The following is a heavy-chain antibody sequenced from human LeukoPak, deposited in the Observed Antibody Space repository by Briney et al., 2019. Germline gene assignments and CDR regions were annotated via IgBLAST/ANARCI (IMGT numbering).Heavy chain of an antibody. J-gene: IGHJ4*02. CDR2: INHSGST. Sequence: TSETLSLTCAVYGGSFSGYYWSWIRQPPGKGLEWIGEINHSGSTNYNPSLKSRVTISVDTSKNQFSLKLSSVTAADTAVYYCARGFSEAGGSSGDYWGQGTLVTVSS. D-gene: IGHD6-25*01. CDR1: GGSFSGYY. V-gene: IGHV4-34*01. CDR3: ARGFSEAGGSSGDY.